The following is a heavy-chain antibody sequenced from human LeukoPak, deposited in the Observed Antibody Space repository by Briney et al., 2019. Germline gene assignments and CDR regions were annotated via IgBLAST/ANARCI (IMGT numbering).Heavy chain of an antibody. CDR1: GFTFSLYA. Sequence: GGALRLSCAASGFTFSLYAMNWVRETPGKGLERVYYIDSCSHDIHYADSVRGRFTLSRDNAQTTLSLQMKSLRAEDTAVYYCASDTYQPLLLDYWGQGTLVSVSS. CDR3: ASDTYQPLLLDY. D-gene: IGHD2-2*01. CDR2: IDSCSHDI. V-gene: IGHV3-21*05. J-gene: IGHJ4*02.